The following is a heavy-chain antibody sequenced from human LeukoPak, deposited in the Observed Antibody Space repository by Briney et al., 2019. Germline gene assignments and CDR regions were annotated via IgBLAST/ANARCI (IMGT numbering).Heavy chain of an antibody. J-gene: IGHJ6*02. CDR2: ISAYNGNT. CDR1: GYTFTSYG. D-gene: IGHD2-2*01. V-gene: IGHV1-18*01. CDR3: ARDQEYQLPNYYYHGMDV. Sequence: ASVKVSCKASGYTFTSYGISWVRQAPGQGLEWMGWISAYNGNTNYAQKLQGRVTMTTDTSTSTAYMELRSLRSDDTAVYYCARDQEYQLPNYYYHGMDVWGQGTTVTVSS.